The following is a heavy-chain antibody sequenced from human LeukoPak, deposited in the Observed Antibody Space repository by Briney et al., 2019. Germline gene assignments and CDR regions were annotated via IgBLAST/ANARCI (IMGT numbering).Heavy chain of an antibody. J-gene: IGHJ4*02. CDR3: ASGSGWVQIY. CDR1: GFTFTSHW. CDR2: IKQDGSEK. D-gene: IGHD5-24*01. Sequence: GGSLRLSCAASGFTFTSHWMNWVRQAPGKGLEWVANIKQDGSEKHYVDSVKGRFTISRDNAKNSLYLQMNSLRAEDTAVYYCASGSGWVQIYWGQGILVTVSS. V-gene: IGHV3-7*01.